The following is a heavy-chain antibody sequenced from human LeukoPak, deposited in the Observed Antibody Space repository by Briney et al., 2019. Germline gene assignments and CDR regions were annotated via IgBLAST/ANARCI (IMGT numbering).Heavy chain of an antibody. CDR3: AKDIGDYDDY. D-gene: IGHD2-15*01. V-gene: IGHV3-9*01. CDR2: ISWNSGSI. J-gene: IGHJ4*02. Sequence: LSLTCTVSGGSISSYYWSWIRQPAGKGLEWVSGISWNSGSIGYADSVKGRFTISRDNAKNSLYLQMNSLRAEDTALYYCAKDIGDYDDYWGQGTLVTVSS. CDR1: GGSISSYY.